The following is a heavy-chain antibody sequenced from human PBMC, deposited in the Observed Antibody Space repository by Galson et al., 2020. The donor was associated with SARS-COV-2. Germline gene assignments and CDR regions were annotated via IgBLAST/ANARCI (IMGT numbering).Heavy chain of an antibody. Sequence: SLKISCAASGFTFDDYAMHWVRQAPGKGLEWVSGISWNSGSIGYADSVKGRFTISRDNAKNSLYLQMNSLRAEDTALYYCAKGGGSGWTRPFDYWGQGTLVTVSS. CDR1: GFTFDDYA. CDR2: ISWNSGSI. V-gene: IGHV3-9*01. J-gene: IGHJ4*02. D-gene: IGHD6-19*01. CDR3: AKGGGSGWTRPFDY.